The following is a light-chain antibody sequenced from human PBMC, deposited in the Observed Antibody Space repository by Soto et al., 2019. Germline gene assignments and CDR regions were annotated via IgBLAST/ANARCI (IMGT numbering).Light chain of an antibody. V-gene: IGKV3-15*01. CDR2: GAS. CDR1: QGVSSA. J-gene: IGKJ1*01. CDR3: QQYNNWPPVT. Sequence: IVMSQSPDTLSVSPGGRVTLSCAASQGVSSALAWYHQRPGHAPSLLIYGASTRATGIPARFSGTGSGTEFTLTISSLQSEDFAVYYCQQYNNWPPVTVGQGTKVDIK.